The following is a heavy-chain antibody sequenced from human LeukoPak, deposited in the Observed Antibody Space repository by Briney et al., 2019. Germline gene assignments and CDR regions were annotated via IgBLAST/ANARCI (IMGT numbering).Heavy chain of an antibody. Sequence: NPSETLSLTCTVSGGSISSYYWSWIRQPAGKGLEWIGRISSSGSTNYNPSLKSRVTISVDTSKNQFSLKLSSATAAAMAVYFCARGPYSYDSLGAFDIWGQGTMVTVSS. V-gene: IGHV4-4*07. J-gene: IGHJ3*02. CDR1: GGSISSYY. CDR3: ARGPYSYDSLGAFDI. CDR2: ISSSGST. D-gene: IGHD3-22*01.